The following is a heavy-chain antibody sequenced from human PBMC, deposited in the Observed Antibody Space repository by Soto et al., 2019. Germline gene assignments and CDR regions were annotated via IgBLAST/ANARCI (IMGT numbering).Heavy chain of an antibody. Sequence: EVQLVESGGGLIQPGGSQRLSCAASGCTFSSNDMNWVRQAPGKGLEWVSLIYSGGSTYYADSVKGRFTISRDNSKNTLYLQMSSLRAEDTAVYYCATRPLLPGAPWGQGTMVTVSS. J-gene: IGHJ3*01. CDR3: ATRPLLPGAP. CDR2: IYSGGST. D-gene: IGHD3-22*01. V-gene: IGHV3-53*01. CDR1: GCTFSSND.